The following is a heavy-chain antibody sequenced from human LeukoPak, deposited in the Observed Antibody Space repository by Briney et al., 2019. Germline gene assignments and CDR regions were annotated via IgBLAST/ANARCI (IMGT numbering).Heavy chain of an antibody. CDR1: GFTFRKYW. V-gene: IGHV3-7*01. Sequence: PGGSLRLSCAASGFTFRKYWMSWVRQAPGKGLEWVANIKEDGSREYYVDSVKGRFTISRDNAKNSLYLQMDNLSAQDTAFYYCATHSEYKSDIWGQGTLVTVSP. CDR2: IKEDGSRE. J-gene: IGHJ4*02. CDR3: ATHSEYKSDI. D-gene: IGHD1-1*01.